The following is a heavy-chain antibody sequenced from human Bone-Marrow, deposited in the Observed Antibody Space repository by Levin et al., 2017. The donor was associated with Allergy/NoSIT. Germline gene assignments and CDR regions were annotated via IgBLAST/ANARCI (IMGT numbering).Heavy chain of an antibody. CDR1: GFTFENYA. Sequence: QSGGSLRLSCAASGFTFENYAMTWVRQAPGKGLEWVSIISGRAGGTFYADSVKGRFTISRDNSENTLFLQMNNLRAEDTAVYYCTKGGSGSFYKYFDFWGQGTLVTVSS. D-gene: IGHD3-10*01. J-gene: IGHJ4*02. CDR3: TKGGSGSFYKYFDF. CDR2: ISGRAGGT. V-gene: IGHV3-23*01.